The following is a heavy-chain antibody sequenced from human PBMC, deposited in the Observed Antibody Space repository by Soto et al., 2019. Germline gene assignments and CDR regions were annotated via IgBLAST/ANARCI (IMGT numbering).Heavy chain of an antibody. CDR3: AKSGGSGWFKGGNWFDP. V-gene: IGHV3-30*18. Sequence: QVQLVESGGGVVQPGRSLRLSCAASGFTFSSYGMHWVRQAPGKGLEWVAVISYDGSNKYYADSVKGRFTISRDNSKNTLYLQMKSLRAEDTAVDYCAKSGGSGWFKGGNWFDPWGQGTLVTVSS. J-gene: IGHJ5*02. CDR2: ISYDGSNK. D-gene: IGHD6-19*01. CDR1: GFTFSSYG.